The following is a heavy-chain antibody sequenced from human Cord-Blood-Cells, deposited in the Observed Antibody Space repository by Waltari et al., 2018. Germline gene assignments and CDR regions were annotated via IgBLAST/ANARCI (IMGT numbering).Heavy chain of an antibody. J-gene: IGHJ2*01. D-gene: IGHD7-27*01. Sequence: QVQLQESGPGLVKPSETLSLTCAVSGYSISSGYYWGWIRQPPGKGLEWIGSIYHSGSTYYNPALKSRVTISVDTSKNQFSLKLSSVTAAVTAVYYCARDLNWGEPRYWYFDLWGRGTLVTVSS. V-gene: IGHV4-38-2*02. CDR2: IYHSGST. CDR3: ARDLNWGEPRYWYFDL. CDR1: GYSISSGYY.